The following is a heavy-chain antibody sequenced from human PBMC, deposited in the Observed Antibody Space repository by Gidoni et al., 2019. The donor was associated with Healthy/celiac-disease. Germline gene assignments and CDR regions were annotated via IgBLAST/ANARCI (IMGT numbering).Heavy chain of an antibody. CDR1: GFTFSSYA. D-gene: IGHD3-22*01. CDR3: ARDRFPGYYYDSSGFFGVESLYWYFDL. V-gene: IGHV3-64*01. CDR2: ISSNGGST. Sequence: EVQLVESGGGLVQPGGSLRLSCAASGFTFSSYAMHWVRQAPGKGLEYVSAISSNGGSTYYANSVKGRFTISRDNSKNTLYLQMGSLRAEDMAVYYCARDRFPGYYYDSSGFFGVESLYWYFDLWGRGTLVTVSS. J-gene: IGHJ2*01.